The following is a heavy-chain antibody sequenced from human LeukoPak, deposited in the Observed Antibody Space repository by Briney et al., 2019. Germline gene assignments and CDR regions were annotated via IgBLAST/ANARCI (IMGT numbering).Heavy chain of an antibody. D-gene: IGHD3-10*01. CDR3: ARHWGGSGGKGAFDI. CDR1: GYSFTSYW. J-gene: IGHJ3*02. V-gene: IGHV5-51*01. Sequence: GESLKISCRGSGYSFTSYWIGWVRQMPGKGLEWMGIIYPGDSDTGYSPSFQGQVTISADKSISTAYLQWSSLKASDTAMYYCARHWGGSGGKGAFDIWGQGTMVTVSS. CDR2: IYPGDSDT.